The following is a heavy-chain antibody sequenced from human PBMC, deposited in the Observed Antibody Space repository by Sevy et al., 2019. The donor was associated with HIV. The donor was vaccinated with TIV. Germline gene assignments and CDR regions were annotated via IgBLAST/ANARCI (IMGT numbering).Heavy chain of an antibody. CDR3: AKWSHRYSSSWYGFDY. CDR1: GFTFSGYA. CDR2: MTGNGGST. Sequence: GVSLRLSCAAAGFTFSGYAMSWVRQGPGKGLEWISGMTGNGGSTYCADSVKGRFTISRDNSKNTLYLQMNSLRAEDTAVYYCAKWSHRYSSSWYGFDYWGQGALVTVSS. D-gene: IGHD6-13*01. J-gene: IGHJ4*02. V-gene: IGHV3-23*01.